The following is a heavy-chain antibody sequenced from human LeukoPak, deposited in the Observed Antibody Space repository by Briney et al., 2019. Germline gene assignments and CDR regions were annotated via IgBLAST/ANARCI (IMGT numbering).Heavy chain of an antibody. CDR3: ARKGSSGYYIDY. CDR1: GGSFSGYY. Sequence: SETLSLTCAVYGGSFSGYYWSWIRQPPGKGLEWIGEINHSGSTNYNPSLKSRVTISVDTSKNQFSLKLSSVTAADTAVYYCARKGSSGYYIDYWGQGTLVTVSS. CDR2: INHSGST. J-gene: IGHJ4*02. D-gene: IGHD3-22*01. V-gene: IGHV4-34*01.